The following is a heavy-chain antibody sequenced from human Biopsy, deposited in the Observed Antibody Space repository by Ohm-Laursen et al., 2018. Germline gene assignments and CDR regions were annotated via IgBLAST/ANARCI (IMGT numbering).Heavy chain of an antibody. CDR1: GGTFSNYG. CDR3: ATKLTGYFHH. Sequence: SVKVSCKAPGGTFSNYGVNWVRQAPGQGLEWLGGNIPILGTGNYAQKFQDRVTVAADTSTSTATMELRSLRSDDTAVYYYATKLTGYFHHWGQGTLVIVSS. V-gene: IGHV1-69*06. CDR2: NIPILGTG. J-gene: IGHJ1*01. D-gene: IGHD3-9*01.